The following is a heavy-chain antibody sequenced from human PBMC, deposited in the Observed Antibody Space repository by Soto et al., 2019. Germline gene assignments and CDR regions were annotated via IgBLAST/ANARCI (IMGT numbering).Heavy chain of an antibody. Sequence: SETLSLTCSVSGDSMSEFYWSWIRQSPGKGLEWIGYVHYVGTTKYNPSHKSRVTISVDTSKKQFSLNLRSVTAADTAVYYCTRLNYYDNSGYPYFFDYWGQGAPVT. CDR1: GDSMSEFY. CDR2: VHYVGTT. V-gene: IGHV4-59*12. CDR3: TRLNYYDNSGYPYFFDY. D-gene: IGHD3-22*01. J-gene: IGHJ4*02.